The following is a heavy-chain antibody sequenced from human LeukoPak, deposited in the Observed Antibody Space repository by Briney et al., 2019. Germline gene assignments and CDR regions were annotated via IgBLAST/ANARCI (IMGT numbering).Heavy chain of an antibody. CDR2: ISTSNSYI. J-gene: IGHJ6*02. CDR3: ARDSGYDYPPYGGMDV. D-gene: IGHD5-12*01. CDR1: GLSFSSYT. Sequence: GGSLRLSCAASGLSFSSYTMNWVRQAPGKGLEWVSSISTSNSYIYYIDSVKGRFTVSRDNAKNSLYLQMNSLRAEDTAVYYCARDSGYDYPPYGGMDVWGQGTTVTVSS. V-gene: IGHV3-21*01.